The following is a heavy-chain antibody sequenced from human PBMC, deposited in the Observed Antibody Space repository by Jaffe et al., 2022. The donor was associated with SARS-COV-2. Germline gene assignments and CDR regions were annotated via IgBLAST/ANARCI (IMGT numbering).Heavy chain of an antibody. D-gene: IGHD2-21*02. CDR1: GFTFSSYA. CDR2: ISGSGGST. J-gene: IGHJ4*02. CDR3: AKSISRALAYCGGDCYTFDY. Sequence: EVQVLESGGGLVQPGGSLRLSCAASGFTFSSYAMSWVRQAPGKGLEWVSVISGSGGSTYYADSVKGRFTISRDNSKNTLYLQMNSLGAEDTAVYYCAKSISRALAYCGGDCYTFDYWGQGTLVTVSS. V-gene: IGHV3-23*01.